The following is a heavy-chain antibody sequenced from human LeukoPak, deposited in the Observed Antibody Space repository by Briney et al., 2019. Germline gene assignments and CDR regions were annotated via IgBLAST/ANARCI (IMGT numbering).Heavy chain of an antibody. J-gene: IGHJ4*02. CDR1: GFTFSSFW. CDR2: IERGG. V-gene: IGHV3-7*01. CDR3: ATAPAAADSF. Sequence: PGGSLRLSCAASGFTFSSFWLTWVRQAPGKGLEWVANIERGGSMKGRFTISRDNAKNSLYLQMSSLRAEDTAVYYCATAPAAADSFWGQGTLVAVSA. D-gene: IGHD6-13*01.